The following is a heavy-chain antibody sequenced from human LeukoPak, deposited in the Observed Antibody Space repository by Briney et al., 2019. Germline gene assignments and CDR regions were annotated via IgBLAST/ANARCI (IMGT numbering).Heavy chain of an antibody. D-gene: IGHD5-18*01. CDR1: GLRFGTYA. Sequence: GGSLRLSCAASGLRFGTYAMSWLRQSPGKGLEWVSGISGASTKTYDADSVKGRFTISRDNSKNTLHLQMTSLRVEDTAIYYCVTTRGDTDCNMIFDYWGQGTLVTVST. J-gene: IGHJ4*02. V-gene: IGHV3-23*01. CDR3: VTTRGDTDCNMIFDY. CDR2: ISGASTKT.